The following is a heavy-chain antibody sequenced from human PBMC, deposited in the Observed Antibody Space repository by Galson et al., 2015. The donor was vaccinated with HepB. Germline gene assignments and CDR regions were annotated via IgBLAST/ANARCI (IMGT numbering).Heavy chain of an antibody. J-gene: IGHJ6*02. V-gene: IGHV3-66*01. CDR3: ARGLGTRFSNSWYFYDGMDV. Sequence: SLRLSCAASGFIVSSHYMTWVRQTPGRGLEWVSVIFGGDSTYYADSVKGRFTISRGNSKTTVYLQMNSLGAGDSALYYCARGLGTRFSNSWYFYDGMDVWGQGTTVIVSS. CDR1: GFIVSSHY. CDR2: IFGGDST. D-gene: IGHD2/OR15-2a*01.